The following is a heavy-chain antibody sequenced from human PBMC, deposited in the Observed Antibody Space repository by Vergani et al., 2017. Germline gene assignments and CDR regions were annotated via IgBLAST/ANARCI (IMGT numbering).Heavy chain of an antibody. CDR3: AKQNWFDP. CDR2: ISYDGSNK. V-gene: IGHV3-30*18. J-gene: IGHJ5*02. CDR1: GFTFSSYG. Sequence: QVQLVESGGGVVQPGRSLRLSCAASGFTFSSYGMHWVRQAPGKGLEWVAVISYDGSNKYYADSVKGRFTISRDNSKNTLYLQMNSLRAEDTAVYYCAKQNWFDPWGQGTLVTVS.